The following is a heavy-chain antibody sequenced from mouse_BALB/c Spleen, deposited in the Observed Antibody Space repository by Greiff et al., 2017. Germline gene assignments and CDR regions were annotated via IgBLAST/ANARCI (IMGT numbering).Heavy chain of an antibody. CDR1: GFTFSSFG. J-gene: IGHJ4*01. Sequence: EVQLVESGGGLVQPGGSRKLSCAASGFTFSSFGMHWVRQAPEKGLEWVAYISSGSRTIYYADTAKGRFTISGDNPKNTLFLQMTSLRSEDTAMYYCARSRWGNYEYYYAMDYGGQGTSVTVSS. D-gene: IGHD2-1*01. CDR2: ISSGSRTI. CDR3: ARSRWGNYEYYYAMDY. V-gene: IGHV5-17*02.